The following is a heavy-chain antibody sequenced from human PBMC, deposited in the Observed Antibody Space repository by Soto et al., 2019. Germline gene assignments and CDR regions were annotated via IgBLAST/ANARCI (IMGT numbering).Heavy chain of an antibody. CDR3: AKDRRAYYDSSGYYWVCFDY. J-gene: IGHJ4*02. D-gene: IGHD3-22*01. V-gene: IGHV3-23*01. CDR1: GFTFSSYA. CDR2: ISGSGGST. Sequence: GGSLRLSCAASGFTFSSYAMSWVRQAPGKGLEWVSAISGSGGSTYYADSVKGRFTISRDNSKNTLYLQMNSLRAEDTAVYYCAKDRRAYYDSSGYYWVCFDYWGQGTLVTVSS.